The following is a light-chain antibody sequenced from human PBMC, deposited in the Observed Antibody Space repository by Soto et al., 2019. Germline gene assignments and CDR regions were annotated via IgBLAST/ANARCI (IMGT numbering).Light chain of an antibody. Sequence: EIVMTQSPATLSVSPGEAATLSCRASQSISSDLAWYQQKPGQAPRLLIYGASARATGLPGRFTGSGSGTEFTLTIFSLQSEDFAVYYCQQYNKWPKPFGQGTKVEMK. J-gene: IGKJ1*01. V-gene: IGKV3-15*01. CDR3: QQYNKWPKP. CDR1: QSISSD. CDR2: GAS.